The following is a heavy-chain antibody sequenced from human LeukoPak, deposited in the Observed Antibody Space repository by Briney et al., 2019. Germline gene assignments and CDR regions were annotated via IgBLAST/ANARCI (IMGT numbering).Heavy chain of an antibody. CDR2: IDKKDKGYAT. CDR3: TRDSGTYNWFDP. J-gene: IGHJ5*02. D-gene: IGHD1-26*01. CDR1: GFTFSGSA. Sequence: GGSLNLSGAASGFTFSGSAIHWVRQSSGKGLEWVGQIDKKDKGYATAKAYAASVKGRFTISRDDSINTAYLQMKSLKTEDTALYYCTRDSGTYNWFDPWGQGALFTVSS. V-gene: IGHV3-73*01.